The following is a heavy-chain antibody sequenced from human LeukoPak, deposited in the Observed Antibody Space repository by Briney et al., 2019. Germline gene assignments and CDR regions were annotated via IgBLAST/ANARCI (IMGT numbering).Heavy chain of an antibody. CDR2: INHSGST. CDR3: ARRGNETAAELDY. D-gene: IGHD6-13*01. Sequence: PSETLSLTCAVYGGSFSGYYWSWIRQPPGKGLEWIGEINHSGSTNYNPSLKSRVTISVDTSKNQFSLKLSSVTAADTAVYYCARRGNETAAELDYWGQGTLVTVSS. J-gene: IGHJ4*02. CDR1: GGSFSGYY. V-gene: IGHV4-34*01.